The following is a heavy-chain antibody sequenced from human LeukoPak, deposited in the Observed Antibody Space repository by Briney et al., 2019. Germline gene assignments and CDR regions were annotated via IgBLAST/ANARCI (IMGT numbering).Heavy chain of an antibody. V-gene: IGHV3-66*03. J-gene: IGHJ4*02. CDR1: GLTGISNY. D-gene: IGHD3-10*01. CDR2: IYNSGSA. Sequence: GGYLRLCCAVSGLTGISNYMSWVRQAPGKGLEWVSGIYNSGSAYYADSVKGRFTIYRDSSKNTLYLQMNSLRAEDTAVYYCARDVPAIRGSYYYFDYWGQGTLVTVSS. CDR3: ARDVPAIRGSYYYFDY.